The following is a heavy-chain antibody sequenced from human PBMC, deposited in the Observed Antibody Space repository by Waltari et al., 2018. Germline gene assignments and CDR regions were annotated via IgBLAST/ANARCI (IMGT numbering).Heavy chain of an antibody. CDR2: ISAYNGNT. V-gene: IGHV1-18*01. D-gene: IGHD2-21*02. Sequence: QVQLVQSGAAVKKPGATVKVSCKASGYTFTSYGISWVRQAPGKGLEWMGWISAYNGNTNYAQKLQGRVTMTTDTSTSTAYMELRSLRSDDTAVYYCARHVGPAVVTPYYFDYWGQGTLVTVSS. CDR1: GYTFTSYG. CDR3: ARHVGPAVVTPYYFDY. J-gene: IGHJ4*02.